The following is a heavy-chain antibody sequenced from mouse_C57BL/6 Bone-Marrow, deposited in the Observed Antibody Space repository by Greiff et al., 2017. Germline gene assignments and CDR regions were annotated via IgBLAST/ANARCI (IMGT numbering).Heavy chain of an antibody. D-gene: IGHD1-1*01. V-gene: IGHV1-69*01. CDR3: ARETTVAPYYAMDY. Sequence: QVQLQQPGAELVMPGASVKLSCKASGYTFTSYWMHWVKQRPGQGLEWIGEIDPSDSYTNYNQKLKGKSTLTVDKSSSTAYMQLSSLTSEDSAVYYCARETTVAPYYAMDYWGQGTSVTVSS. CDR2: IDPSDSYT. J-gene: IGHJ4*01. CDR1: GYTFTSYW.